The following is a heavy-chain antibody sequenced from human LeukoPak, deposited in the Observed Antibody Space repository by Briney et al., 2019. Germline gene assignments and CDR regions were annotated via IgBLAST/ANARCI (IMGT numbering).Heavy chain of an antibody. D-gene: IGHD6-6*01. CDR2: INPNSGGT. CDR3: ARSSGPHRFALLEDYFDY. CDR1: GYTFTGYY. Sequence: GASVKVSCKASGYTFTGYYMHWVRQAPGQGLEWMGWINPNSGGTNYAQKFQGRVTMTRDTSISTAYMELSRLRSDDTAVYYCARSSGPHRFALLEDYFDYWGQGTLVTVSS. J-gene: IGHJ4*02. V-gene: IGHV1-2*02.